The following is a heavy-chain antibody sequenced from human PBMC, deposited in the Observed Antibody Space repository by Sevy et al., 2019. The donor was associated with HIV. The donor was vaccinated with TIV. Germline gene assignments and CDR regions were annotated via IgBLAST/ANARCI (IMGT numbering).Heavy chain of an antibody. CDR2: FDPEEGET. CDR3: ATNSRYFSGSTFYSAEGLFDP. CDR1: GYTLTELS. V-gene: IGHV1-24*01. D-gene: IGHD2-15*01. Sequence: ASVKVSCKVSGYTLTELSMHWVRQAPGKGLEWMGGFDPEEGETVYAQKFQGRVTVTEDTCTDTAYMELSSLRSEDTAVYYCATNSRYFSGSTFYSAEGLFDPWGQGTLVTVSS. J-gene: IGHJ5*02.